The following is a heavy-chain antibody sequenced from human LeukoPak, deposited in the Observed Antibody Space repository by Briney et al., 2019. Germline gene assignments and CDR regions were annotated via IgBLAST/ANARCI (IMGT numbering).Heavy chain of an antibody. Sequence: SETLSLTCAVSGGSISSGGYSWSWIRQPPGKGLEWIGYIYHSGSTNYNPSLKSRVTISVDTSKNQFSLKLSSVTAADTAVYYCAGAPEQWLVPLGMDVWGQGTTVTVSS. CDR3: AGAPEQWLVPLGMDV. V-gene: IGHV4-30-2*02. J-gene: IGHJ6*02. CDR1: GGSISSGGYS. CDR2: IYHSGST. D-gene: IGHD6-19*01.